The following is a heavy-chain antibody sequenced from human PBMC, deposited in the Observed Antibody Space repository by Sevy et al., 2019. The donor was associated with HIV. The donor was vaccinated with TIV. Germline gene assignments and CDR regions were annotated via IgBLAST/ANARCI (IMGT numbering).Heavy chain of an antibody. J-gene: IGHJ6*02. V-gene: IGHV4-61*01. Sequence: SGTLSLTCTVSGGSVSSGSYYWSWIRQPPGKGLECIGYIYYSGSTNYNPSLKSRVTISVDPSKNQFSLKLSSVTAVDTAVYYCARRGGLVDGGMDVWGQGTTVTVSS. D-gene: IGHD2-8*02. CDR2: IYYSGST. CDR1: GGSVSSGSYY. CDR3: ARRGGLVDGGMDV.